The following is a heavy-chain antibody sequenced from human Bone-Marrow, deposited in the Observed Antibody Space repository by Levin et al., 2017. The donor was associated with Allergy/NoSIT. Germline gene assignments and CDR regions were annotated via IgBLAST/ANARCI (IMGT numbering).Heavy chain of an antibody. CDR2: INPNSGGT. Sequence: ASVKVSCKASGYTFTGYYMHWVRQAPGQGLEWMGWINPNSGGTNYAQKFQGRVTMTRDTSISTAYMELSRLRSDDTAVYYCALSAGGYDSPDMIEDPATSFDYWGQGTLVTVSS. V-gene: IGHV1-2*02. CDR3: ALSAGGYDSPDMIEDPATSFDY. D-gene: IGHD5-12*01. J-gene: IGHJ4*02. CDR1: GYTFTGYY.